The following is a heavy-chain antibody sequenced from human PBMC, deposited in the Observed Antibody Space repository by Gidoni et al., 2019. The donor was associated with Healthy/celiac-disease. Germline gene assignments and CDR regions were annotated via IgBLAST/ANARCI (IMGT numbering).Heavy chain of an antibody. CDR2: ITHSGST. CDR1: GGSFRDYY. Sequence: QVQLQQWGAGLLKPSETLSLTCAVYGGSFRDYYWSWIRQPPGEGLEWMWEITHSGSTNYNPSLKSRVTISVDTSKNQFSLKLSSVTAADTAVYYFARGTTVLRYFDWSPNWFDPWGQGTLVTVSS. V-gene: IGHV4-34*01. J-gene: IGHJ5*02. CDR3: ARGTTVLRYFDWSPNWFDP. D-gene: IGHD3-9*01.